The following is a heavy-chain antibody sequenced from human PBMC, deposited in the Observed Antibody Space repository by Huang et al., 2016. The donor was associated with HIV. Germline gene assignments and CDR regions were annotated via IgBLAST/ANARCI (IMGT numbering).Heavy chain of an antibody. V-gene: IGHV1-18*04. J-gene: IGHJ6*02. CDR1: GYTFTSYG. CDR3: ARARGYYYYGMDV. Sequence: QVQLVQSGAEVKTPGASVKGSCKASGYTFTSYGISWVRQAPGQVLEWEGWISAYNGNKNDAQKLQCRVTMTTDTATSTAYMELRSLRSDDTAVYYCARARGYYYYGMDVWGQGTTVTVSS. CDR2: ISAYNGNK.